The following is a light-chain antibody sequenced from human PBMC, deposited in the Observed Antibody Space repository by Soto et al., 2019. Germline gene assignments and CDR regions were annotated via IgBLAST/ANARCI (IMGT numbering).Light chain of an antibody. CDR1: SGHSSYA. V-gene: IGLV4-69*01. J-gene: IGLJ3*02. CDR3: QTWGTGTWV. Sequence: QPVLTQSPSASASLGASVKLTCTLSSGHSSYAIAWHQQQPEKGPRYLMTLNSDGSHSKGDGIPDRFSGSSSGAERYLTSSSPQSEDEADYYCQTWGTGTWVFGGGTKLTVL. CDR2: LNSDGSH.